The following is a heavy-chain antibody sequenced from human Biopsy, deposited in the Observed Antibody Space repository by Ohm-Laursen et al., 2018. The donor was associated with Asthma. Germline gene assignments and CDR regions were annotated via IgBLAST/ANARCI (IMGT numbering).Heavy chain of an antibody. Sequence: SSVKVSCKASGDSFSNYAISWVRQAPGHGLEWMGGLIPVLGTPDHAQMFEGRVTITADEPTSTAYMELSSLSSEDTAVYYCARGYSGSDRIVYYYSGLEVWGQGTTVTVSS. CDR1: GDSFSNYA. CDR2: LIPVLGTP. D-gene: IGHD5-12*01. J-gene: IGHJ6*02. CDR3: ARGYSGSDRIVYYYSGLEV. V-gene: IGHV1-69*01.